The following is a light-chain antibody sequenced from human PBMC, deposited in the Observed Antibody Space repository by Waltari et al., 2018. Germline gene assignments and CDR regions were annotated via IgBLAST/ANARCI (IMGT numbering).Light chain of an antibody. CDR1: QSLLHSNGNTY. CDR3: MQALQTPYS. J-gene: IGKJ2*03. CDR2: GVS. Sequence: DIVMTQTPLSLPVTTGEPASISCRSSQSLLHSNGNTYFYWYLQKPGQPPRLLIYGVSNRFSGVPDRFSGSGSGTDFTLKISRVEAEDVGVYYCMQALQTPYSFGQGTKVEIK. V-gene: IGKV2-29*02.